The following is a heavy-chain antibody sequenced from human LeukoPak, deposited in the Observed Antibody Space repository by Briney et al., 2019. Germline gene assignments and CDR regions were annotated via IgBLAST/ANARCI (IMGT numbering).Heavy chain of an antibody. J-gene: IGHJ6*02. CDR3: ARISLGAIWGYYYGMDV. D-gene: IGHD1-26*01. Sequence: GASVKVSCKASGGTFSSYPISWVRQAPGQGLEWMGGIIPIFDTADYAQKFQGRVTITADESTSTAYMELSSLRSEDTAVFYCARISLGAIWGYYYGMDVWGQGTTVTVSS. V-gene: IGHV1-69*13. CDR1: GGTFSSYP. CDR2: IIPIFDTA.